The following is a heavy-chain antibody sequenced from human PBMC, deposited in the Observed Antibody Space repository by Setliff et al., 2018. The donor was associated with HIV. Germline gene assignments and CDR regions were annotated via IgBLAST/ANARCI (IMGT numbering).Heavy chain of an antibody. D-gene: IGHD1-1*01. CDR1: GFTFNSAW. Sequence: GGSLRLSCAASGFTFNSAWMTWVRQAPGKGLEWVAVIYSVDTHYGDSVKGRFTISRDNSKNTLYLQMNSLRAEDTALYYCATSRWTWGPDGFDIWGQGTTVTVSS. CDR3: ATSRWTWGPDGFDI. V-gene: IGHV3-53*01. J-gene: IGHJ3*02. CDR2: IYSVDT.